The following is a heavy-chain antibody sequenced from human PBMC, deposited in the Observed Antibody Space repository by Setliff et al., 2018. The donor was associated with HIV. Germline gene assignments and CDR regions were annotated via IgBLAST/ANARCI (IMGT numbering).Heavy chain of an antibody. V-gene: IGHV1-46*01. CDR3: ARDHCSSSGCYEYSYYGMDV. CDR1: GYTFTGYY. Sequence: ASVKVSCKASGYTFTGYYIHWVRQAPGQGLEWMGVIHPSGGSTSYAQSFQDRVTMTTDTSTNTAYMGLGSLRSDDTAVYYCARDHCSSSGCYEYSYYGMDVWGQGTTVTVSS. D-gene: IGHD2-2*01. CDR2: IHPSGGST. J-gene: IGHJ6*02.